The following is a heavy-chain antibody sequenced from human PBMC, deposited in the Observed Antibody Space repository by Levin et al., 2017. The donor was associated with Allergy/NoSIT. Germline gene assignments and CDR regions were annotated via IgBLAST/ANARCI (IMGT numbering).Heavy chain of an antibody. V-gene: IGHV3-23*01. J-gene: IGHJ4*02. CDR2: ISNGGHST. D-gene: IGHD5-12*01. CDR1: GFDFSISA. CDR3: ARQYSGYDHFDH. Sequence: GESLKISCAASGFDFSISAMAWVRQAPGEGLEWVSTISNGGHSTYYADSVRGRFTISRDNSKRTIYLQMSSLRDGDTAFYFCARQYSGYDHFDHWGQGALVAVSS.